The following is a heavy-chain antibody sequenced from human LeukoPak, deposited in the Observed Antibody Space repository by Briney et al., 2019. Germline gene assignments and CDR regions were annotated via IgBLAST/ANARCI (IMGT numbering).Heavy chain of an antibody. CDR3: AKGRYSYGFDAFDI. CDR2: SSWNSGSI. CDR1: GFTFDDYA. D-gene: IGHD5-18*01. V-gene: IGHV3-9*03. J-gene: IGHJ3*02. Sequence: PGRSLRLSCAASGFTFDDYAMNWVRQAPGKGLEGVSGSSWNSGSIGYPGSVKGPFNISRDNAKNSMYLQMNSLRAEDMALYYCAKGRYSYGFDAFDIWGQGTMVTVSS.